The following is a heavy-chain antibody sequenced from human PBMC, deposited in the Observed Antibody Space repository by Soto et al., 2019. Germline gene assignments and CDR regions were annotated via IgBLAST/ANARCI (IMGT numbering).Heavy chain of an antibody. J-gene: IGHJ6*02. CDR3: ARGFDFWSGYYYPYGMDV. CDR2: ISYDGSNK. D-gene: IGHD3-3*01. Sequence: SLRLSCAASGFTFSTYAMHSVRQAPGKGLEWVAVISYDGSNKNHADTVKGRFTISRDNSKNTLYLQMNSLRAEDTAVYYCARGFDFWSGYYYPYGMDVWGQGT. V-gene: IGHV3-30-3*01. CDR1: GFTFSTYA.